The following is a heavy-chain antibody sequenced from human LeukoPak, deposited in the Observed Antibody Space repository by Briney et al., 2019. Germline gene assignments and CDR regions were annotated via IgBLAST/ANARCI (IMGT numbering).Heavy chain of an antibody. CDR1: GGSIGTYY. CDR2: IHYNGYT. J-gene: IGHJ4*02. D-gene: IGHD1/OR15-1a*01. CDR3: ARDRHWTNDWVFDY. V-gene: IGHV4-59*01. Sequence: SETLSLTSTVSGGSIGTYYWSWIRQPPGKGLEWIGYIHYNGYTDYNPSLKSRVTISLHTSKNQFSLNLSSVTAADTAVYYCARDRHWTNDWVFDYWGQGTLVTVSS.